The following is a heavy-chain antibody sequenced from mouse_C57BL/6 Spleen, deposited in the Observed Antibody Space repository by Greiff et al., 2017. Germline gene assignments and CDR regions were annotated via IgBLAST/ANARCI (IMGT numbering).Heavy chain of an antibody. D-gene: IGHD4-1*01. V-gene: IGHV1-52*01. J-gene: IGHJ2*01. CDR2: IDPSDSET. CDR3: ARRGLTGTLGFDY. CDR1: GYTFTSYW. Sequence: QVQLKQPGAELVRPGSSVKLSCKASGYTFTSYWMHWVKQRPIQGLEWIGNIDPSDSETHYNQKFKDKATLTVDKSSSTAYMQLSSLTSEDSAVYYCARRGLTGTLGFDYWGQGTTLTVSS.